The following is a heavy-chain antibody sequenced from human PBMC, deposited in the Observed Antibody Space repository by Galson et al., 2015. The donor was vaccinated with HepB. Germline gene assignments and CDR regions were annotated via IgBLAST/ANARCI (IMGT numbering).Heavy chain of an antibody. CDR3: ARVVYYGFWNGFGP. CDR1: GYTFTSYA. D-gene: IGHD3-3*01. CDR2: INTNTGNP. Sequence: SVKVSCKASGYTFTSYAMNWVRQAPGQGLEWMGWINTNTGNPTYGQGFTGRFVFSLDTSVSTAYLQISSLKAEDTAVYYCARVVYYGFWNGFGPWGQGTLVTVSS. J-gene: IGHJ5*02. V-gene: IGHV7-4-1*02.